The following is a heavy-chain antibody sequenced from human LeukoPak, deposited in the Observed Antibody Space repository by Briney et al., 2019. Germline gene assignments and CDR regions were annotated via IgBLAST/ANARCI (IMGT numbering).Heavy chain of an antibody. CDR3: ARAEEYVGNSYYFDY. CDR2: INHSGST. Sequence: SETLSLTCTVSGGSISSSSCFWSWIRQPPGKGLEWIGEINHSGSTNYNPSLKSRVTISVDTSKNQFSLKLSSVTAADTAVYYCARAEEYVGNSYYFDYWGQGTLVTVSS. V-gene: IGHV4-39*07. D-gene: IGHD4-23*01. CDR1: GGSISSSSCF. J-gene: IGHJ4*02.